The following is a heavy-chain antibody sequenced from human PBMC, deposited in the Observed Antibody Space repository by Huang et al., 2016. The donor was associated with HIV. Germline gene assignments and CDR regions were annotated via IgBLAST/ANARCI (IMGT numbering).Heavy chain of an antibody. D-gene: IGHD3-22*01. CDR2: MNPKSGKT. Sequence: QVQLVQSGAEVTKPGASVKVSCKASGFNFNNYDFNWVRQASGQGLEWMGLMNPKSGKTGYAQKFQGRVTSTRNTYRTTAYMERRSLRSEDTAVYYCARARGFLYDSTGYYSRYYFDSWGQGTLVTISS. CDR1: GFNFNNYD. J-gene: IGHJ4*02. V-gene: IGHV1-8*03. CDR3: ARARGFLYDSTGYYSRYYFDS.